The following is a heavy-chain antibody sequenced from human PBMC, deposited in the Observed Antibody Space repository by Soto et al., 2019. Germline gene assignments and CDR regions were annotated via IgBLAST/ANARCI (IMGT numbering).Heavy chain of an antibody. V-gene: IGHV5-51*01. D-gene: IGHD6-6*01. J-gene: IGHJ3*01. CDR2: IYAGDSDT. Sequence: VESLKISCKGSGYSFSSYCIGWVRQMPGKGLEWMGIIYAGDSDTRYSPSFQGQVTISADKSFSTAYLQWSSLKASDTAMYYCARQEYSSWSPAFDFWGQGTMVTVSS. CDR3: ARQEYSSWSPAFDF. CDR1: GYSFSSYC.